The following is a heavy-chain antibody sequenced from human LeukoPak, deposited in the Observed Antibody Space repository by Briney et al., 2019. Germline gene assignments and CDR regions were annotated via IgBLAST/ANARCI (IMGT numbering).Heavy chain of an antibody. Sequence: PGGSLRLSCTASRFTFSNYAMSWVRQAPGEGLGWVSTISGGDGSTYYADSVKGGFTISRDNSKNTLYLQMNSLRVEDTAIYYCAKGRGYCTGGSCYSDYWGQGTLVTVSS. J-gene: IGHJ4*02. CDR1: RFTFSNYA. D-gene: IGHD2-15*01. CDR3: AKGRGYCTGGSCYSDY. CDR2: ISGGDGST. V-gene: IGHV3-23*01.